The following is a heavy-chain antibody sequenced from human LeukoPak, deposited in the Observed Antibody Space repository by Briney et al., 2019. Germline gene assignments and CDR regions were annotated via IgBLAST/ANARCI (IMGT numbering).Heavy chain of an antibody. CDR2: ISYDGSNK. CDR1: GFTFGGYG. V-gene: IGHV3-30*18. CDR3: AKDGGASSWYRADY. Sequence: GGSLRLSCAASGFTFGGYGMHWVRQAPGRGLEWVAVISYDGSNKYYADFVKGRLTISRDNSKNTLYLQMNSLRAEDTAVYYCAKDGGASSWYRADYWGQGTLVTVSS. J-gene: IGHJ4*02. D-gene: IGHD6-13*01.